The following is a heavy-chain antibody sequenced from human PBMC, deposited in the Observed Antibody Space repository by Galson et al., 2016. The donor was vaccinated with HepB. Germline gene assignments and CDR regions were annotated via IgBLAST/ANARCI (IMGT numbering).Heavy chain of an antibody. J-gene: IGHJ4*02. CDR2: DSMDGRRK. V-gene: IGHV3-30*18. Sequence: SLRLSCAASGFTFSGYGMHWVRQAPGKGLEWVAADSMDGRRKFYADSVKGRFTISRDNSNNILFLQMSSPRVDDTAVYFCAKRHEYCPPVGCSVDYWGQGTLVSVSS. D-gene: IGHD2/OR15-2a*01. CDR1: GFTFSGYG. CDR3: AKRHEYCPPVGCSVDY.